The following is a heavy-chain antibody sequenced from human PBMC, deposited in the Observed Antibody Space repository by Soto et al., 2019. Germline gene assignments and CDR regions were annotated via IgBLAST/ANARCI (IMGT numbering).Heavy chain of an antibody. CDR3: TGVETVTTYRDAFDV. V-gene: IGHV3-73*01. J-gene: IGHJ3*01. CDR1: GFTFSDST. CDR2: IRSKGNNYAT. Sequence: EVQLVESGGGLVQPGGSLKLSCAASGFTFSDSTMHWVRQASGKGLEWVGRIRSKGNNYATAYAASVKGRFTISRDDSKNTAYLQMNSLRTEDTAVYYCTGVETVTTYRDAFDVWGPGTMVTVSS. D-gene: IGHD4-4*01.